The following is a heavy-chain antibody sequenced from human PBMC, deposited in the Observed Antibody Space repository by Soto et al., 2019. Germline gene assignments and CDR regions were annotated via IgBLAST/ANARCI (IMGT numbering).Heavy chain of an antibody. J-gene: IGHJ4*02. CDR1: GGSISSSSYY. V-gene: IGHV4-39*01. Sequence: SETLSLTCTVSGGSISSSSYYWGWIRQPPGKGLEWIGSIYYSGSTYYNPSLKSRGTISVDTSKNQFSLKLSSVTAPDTAVYYCAKGYSGSYYGVFDYWGQGTLVTVSS. D-gene: IGHD1-26*01. CDR2: IYYSGST. CDR3: AKGYSGSYYGVFDY.